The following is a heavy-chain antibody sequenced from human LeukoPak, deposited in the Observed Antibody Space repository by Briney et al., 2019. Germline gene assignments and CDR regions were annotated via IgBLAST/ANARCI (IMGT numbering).Heavy chain of an antibody. CDR1: GGSFSGYY. Sequence: SETLSLTCAVYGGSFSGYYWSWIRQPPGKGLEWIGEINHSGSTNYNPSLKSRVTISVDTSKNQFSLKLSSVTAADTAVYYCARDLKDRYYDFWSGNPRGWFDPWGQGTLVTVSS. CDR3: ARDLKDRYYDFWSGNPRGWFDP. V-gene: IGHV4-34*01. CDR2: INHSGST. D-gene: IGHD3-3*01. J-gene: IGHJ5*02.